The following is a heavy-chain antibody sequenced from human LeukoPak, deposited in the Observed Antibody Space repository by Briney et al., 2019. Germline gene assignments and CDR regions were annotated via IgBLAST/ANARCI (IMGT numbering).Heavy chain of an antibody. V-gene: IGHV1-2*02. CDR3: ARASGSHYQDY. J-gene: IGHJ4*02. D-gene: IGHD1-26*01. CDR2: SNPNTGAT. Sequence: ASVKVSCKASGYSFTDYYMHWVRQAPGQGLEWMGWSNPNTGATKYAQKFQGRVTLTRDTSISTAYMEPSRLRSDDTAVYYCARASGSHYQDYWGQGTLVTVSS. CDR1: GYSFTDYY.